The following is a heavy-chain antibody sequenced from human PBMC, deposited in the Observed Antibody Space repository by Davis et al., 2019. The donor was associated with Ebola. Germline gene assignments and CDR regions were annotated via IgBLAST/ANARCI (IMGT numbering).Heavy chain of an antibody. V-gene: IGHV3-30*02. Sequence: GGSLRLSCAASGFTFSSYGMHWVRQAPGKGLEWVAFIRYDGKNEYYADSVKGRFTISRDNSKNTLYLQMNSLRPEDTAVYYCARSFGLPYYYYGMDVWGQGTTVTVSS. D-gene: IGHD3-3*01. J-gene: IGHJ6*02. CDR3: ARSFGLPYYYYGMDV. CDR1: GFTFSSYG. CDR2: IRYDGKNE.